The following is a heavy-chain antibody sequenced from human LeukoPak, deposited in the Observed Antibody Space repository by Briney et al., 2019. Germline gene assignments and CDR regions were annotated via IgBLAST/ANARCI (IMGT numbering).Heavy chain of an antibody. CDR1: GGTFSSYA. CDR3: ARGPNLGIQQAVAFDI. Sequence: SVKVSCKASGGTFSSYAISWVRQAPGQGLEWMGRIIPIFGTANYAQKFQGRVTITTDESTSTAYMELSSLRSEDAAVYYCARGPNLGIQQAVAFDIWGQGTMVTVSS. J-gene: IGHJ3*02. CDR2: IIPIFGTA. V-gene: IGHV1-69*05. D-gene: IGHD5-18*01.